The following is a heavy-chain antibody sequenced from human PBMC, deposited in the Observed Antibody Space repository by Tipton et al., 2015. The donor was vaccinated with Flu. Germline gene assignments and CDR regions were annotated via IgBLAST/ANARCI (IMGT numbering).Heavy chain of an antibody. D-gene: IGHD4-17*01. CDR3: AREAFPRYGDYVAVYYYYMDV. J-gene: IGHJ6*03. CDR2: IYTSGST. CDR1: GGSISSYY. Sequence: TLSLTCTVSGGSISSYYWSWIRQPAGKGLEWIGRIYTSGSTNYNPSLKSRVTMSVDTSKNQFSLKLSSVTAADTAVYYCAREAFPRYGDYVAVYYYYMDVWGKGTTVTVSS. V-gene: IGHV4-4*07.